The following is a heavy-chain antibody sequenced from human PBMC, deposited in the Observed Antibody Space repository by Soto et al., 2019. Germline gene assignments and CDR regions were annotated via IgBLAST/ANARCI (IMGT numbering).Heavy chain of an antibody. Sequence: EVQLLESGGGLVQPGGSLRLSCAASGFTFSDYAMSWVRQAPGKGLEWVSTIGGSGVTTYYADSVKGRFTISRDNSKNTVYLQMNSLRAENTAVFYCARDLGRYQNNYFDFWGQGTLVTVSS. CDR3: ARDLGRYQNNYFDF. V-gene: IGHV3-23*01. CDR1: GFTFSDYA. J-gene: IGHJ4*02. D-gene: IGHD1-26*01. CDR2: IGGSGVTT.